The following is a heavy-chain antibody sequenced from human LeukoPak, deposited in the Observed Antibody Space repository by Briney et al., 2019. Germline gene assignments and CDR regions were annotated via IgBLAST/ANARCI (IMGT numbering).Heavy chain of an antibody. J-gene: IGHJ4*02. CDR1: GLTFSSYT. Sequence: GGSLRLSCAASGLTFSSYTMSWVRQAPGKGLEWVSAISAGGGNTYYADSVKGRFTISRDNSKNTLFLQMNSLKTEDTAVYYCATVGRSSWYADYWGQGTLVTVSS. CDR3: ATVGRSSWYADY. D-gene: IGHD6-13*01. CDR2: ISAGGGNT. V-gene: IGHV3-23*01.